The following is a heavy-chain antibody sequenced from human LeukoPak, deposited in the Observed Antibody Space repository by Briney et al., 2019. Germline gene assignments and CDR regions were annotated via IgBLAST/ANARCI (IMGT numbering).Heavy chain of an antibody. D-gene: IGHD6-19*01. CDR1: GDSVSSNSAT. CDR2: TYYRSKWYN. CDR3: ARDGAVAGDYYYYSMDV. J-gene: IGHJ6*03. Sequence: SQTLSLTCAISGDSVSSNSATWNWIRQSPSRGLEWLGRTYYRSKWYNDYAVSVKSRITINPDTSKNQFSLQLNSVTPEDTAVYYCARDGAVAGDYYYYSMDVWGKGTTVTVSS. V-gene: IGHV6-1*01.